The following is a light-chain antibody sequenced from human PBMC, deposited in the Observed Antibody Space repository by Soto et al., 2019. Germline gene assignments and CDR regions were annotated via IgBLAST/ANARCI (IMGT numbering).Light chain of an antibody. CDR1: QSVGSN. CDR3: QQYNNWPIT. J-gene: IGKJ5*01. V-gene: IGKV3D-15*01. CDR2: GAS. Sequence: EVVMTQSPATLSLSPGERATLSCRASQSVGSNLAWYQQKPGQPPRLLIYGASSRATGVPARFSGSGSQTQFTLSISSLQSEDFAFYYCQQYNNWPITFGRGTRLEIK.